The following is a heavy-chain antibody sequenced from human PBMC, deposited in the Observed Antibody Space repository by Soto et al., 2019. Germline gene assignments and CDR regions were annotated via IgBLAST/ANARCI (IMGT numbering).Heavy chain of an antibody. CDR1: GFTFRSFT. V-gene: IGHV3-21*01. J-gene: IGHJ5*02. CDR3: TRDASRDSSARGWFDP. Sequence: GGSLRLSCAASGFTFRSFTMNWVCQAPGKGLEWVPTISSNSAYIYYTDALRGRFTISRDNAKNSLHLQMNSLRAEDTAVYYCTRDASRDSSARGWFDPWGPGTLVTVPS. D-gene: IGHD6-13*01. CDR2: ISSNSAYI.